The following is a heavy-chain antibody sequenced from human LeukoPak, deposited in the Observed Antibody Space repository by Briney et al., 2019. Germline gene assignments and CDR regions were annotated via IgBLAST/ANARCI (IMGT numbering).Heavy chain of an antibody. CDR1: GGSFSGYY. V-gene: IGHV4-59*01. J-gene: IGHJ4*02. CDR3: ARGIHYFDY. Sequence: SETLSLTCAVYGGSFSGYYWSWIRQPPGKGLEWIGYIYYSGSTNYKPSLKSRVSISVDTSKNQFSLKLSSVTAADTAVYHCARGIHYFDYWGQGTLVTVSS. CDR2: IYYSGST.